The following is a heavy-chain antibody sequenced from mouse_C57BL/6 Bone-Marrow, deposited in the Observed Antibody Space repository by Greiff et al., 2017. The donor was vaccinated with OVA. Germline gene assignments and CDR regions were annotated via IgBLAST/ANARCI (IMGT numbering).Heavy chain of an antibody. D-gene: IGHD2-4*01. CDR3: ARYRDYDYDGAWFAY. J-gene: IGHJ3*01. CDR2: IRNKANGYTT. Sequence: EVKLVESGGGLVQPGGSPSLSCAASGFTFTDYYMSWVRQPPGKALEWLGFIRNKANGYTTEYSASVKGRFTISRDNCQSILYLQMNALGAEDGATYYCARYRDYDYDGAWFAYWGQGTLVTVSA. V-gene: IGHV7-3*01. CDR1: GFTFTDYY.